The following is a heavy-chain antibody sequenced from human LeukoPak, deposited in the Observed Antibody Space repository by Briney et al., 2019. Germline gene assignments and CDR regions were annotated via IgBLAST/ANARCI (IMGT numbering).Heavy chain of an antibody. CDR2: ISRSSSYI. D-gene: IGHD1-26*01. CDR1: GFTFSGYS. J-gene: IGHJ4*02. Sequence: PGGSLRLSCAASGFTFSGYSMNWVRQAPGKGLEWVSSISRSSSYIYYAESVKGRFTISRDNAKNSLYLQMNSLRAEDTAVYYCARDGGSTYSGYFDYWGQGTLVTVSS. V-gene: IGHV3-21*01. CDR3: ARDGGSTYSGYFDY.